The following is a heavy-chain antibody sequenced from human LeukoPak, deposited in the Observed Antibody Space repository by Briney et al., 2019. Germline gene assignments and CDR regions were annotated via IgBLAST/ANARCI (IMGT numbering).Heavy chain of an antibody. V-gene: IGHV3-23*01. CDR1: GISFSTYD. CDR3: AKDLTGSGSYLDY. Sequence: GGSLRLSCAASGISFSTYDMSWVRQAPGKGLEWVSGIGVTGDTVYADAVKGRFTISRDNSKNTLYLQMNSLRAEDAAVYYCAKDLTGSGSYLDYWGQGTLVTVSS. CDR2: IGVTGDT. J-gene: IGHJ4*02. D-gene: IGHD1-26*01.